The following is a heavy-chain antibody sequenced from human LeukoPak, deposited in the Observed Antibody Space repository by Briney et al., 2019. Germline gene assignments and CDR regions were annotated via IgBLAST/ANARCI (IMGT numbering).Heavy chain of an antibody. J-gene: IGHJ4*02. CDR3: ARSTHGDYPVYDY. D-gene: IGHD4-17*01. CDR2: IWYDGSNK. CDR1: GFTFSSYG. V-gene: IGHV3-33*01. Sequence: PGGSLRLSCAASGFTFSSYGMHWVRQAPGKGLEWVAVIWYDGSNKYYAESVKGRFTISRDNPKNTLYLQMNSPRAEDTAVYYCARSTHGDYPVYDYWGQGTLVTVSS.